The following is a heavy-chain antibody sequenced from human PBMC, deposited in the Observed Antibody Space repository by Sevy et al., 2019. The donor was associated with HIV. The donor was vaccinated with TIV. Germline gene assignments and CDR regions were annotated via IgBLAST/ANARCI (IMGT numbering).Heavy chain of an antibody. Sequence: SETLSLTCTVSGGSISSGGYYWSWIRQHPGKGLEWIGYIYYSGSTYYNPSLKSRVTISVDTSKNQFSLKLSSVTAADTAVYYCARVYGGRYSRYDSPYNWFDPWGQGTLVTVSS. D-gene: IGHD5-12*01. CDR3: ARVYGGRYSRYDSPYNWFDP. CDR1: GGSISSGGYY. V-gene: IGHV4-31*03. CDR2: IYYSGST. J-gene: IGHJ5*02.